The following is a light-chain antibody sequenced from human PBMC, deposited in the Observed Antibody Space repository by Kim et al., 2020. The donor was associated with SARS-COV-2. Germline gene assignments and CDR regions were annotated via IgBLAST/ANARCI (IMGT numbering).Light chain of an antibody. CDR1: NSNIGSNT. J-gene: IGLJ2*01. Sequence: GQRVTIPWSGSNSNIGSNTVNWYQHLPGTAPKLLIYSNNQRPSGVPDRFSGSKSGTSASLAFSGLQSEDEADYYCAAWDDSLNGVIFGGGTQLTVL. CDR3: AAWDDSLNGVI. CDR2: SNN. V-gene: IGLV1-44*01.